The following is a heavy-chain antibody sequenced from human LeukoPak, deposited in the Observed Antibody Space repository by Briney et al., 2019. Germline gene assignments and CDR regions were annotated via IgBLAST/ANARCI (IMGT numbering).Heavy chain of an antibody. J-gene: IGHJ4*02. V-gene: IGHV1-8*01. D-gene: IGHD3-10*01. CDR2: MNPNSGNT. Sequence: ASVKVSCKASGYTFTSYDINWVRQATGQGLEWMGWMNPNSGNTGYAQKLQGRVTMARDTSIRTAYMALSRLRSDDTAVYYCARVKRYGSGSYCMVYWGQGALVTVSS. CDR1: GYTFTSYD. CDR3: ARVKRYGSGSYCMVY.